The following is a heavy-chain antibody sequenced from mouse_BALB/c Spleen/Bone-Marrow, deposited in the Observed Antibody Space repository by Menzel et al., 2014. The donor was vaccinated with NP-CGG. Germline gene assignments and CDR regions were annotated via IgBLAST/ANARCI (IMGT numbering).Heavy chain of an antibody. Sequence: EVMLVESGGGSVQPGGSLRLSCATSGFTFTDYYMSWVRQPPGKALEWLGFIRNKANGYTTEYSASVKGRFTISRDNSQRILYLQMNTLRAEDSATYYCARDENVGIYWYFYVWGAGTTAIVSS. J-gene: IGHJ1*01. V-gene: IGHV7-3*02. CDR2: IRNKANGYTT. CDR3: ARDENVGIYWYFYV. CDR1: GFTFTDYY.